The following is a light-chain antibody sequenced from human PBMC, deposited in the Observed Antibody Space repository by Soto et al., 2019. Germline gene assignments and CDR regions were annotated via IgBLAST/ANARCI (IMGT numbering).Light chain of an antibody. CDR2: STN. V-gene: IGLV8-61*01. Sequence: QAVVTQEPSFSVSPGGTVTLTCGLSSGSVSSSYYPSWYQQIPGQAPRTLIYSTNTRSSGVPDRFSGSILGNKAALTITGAQADDECDYYCVLYVGSGISVFGTGTKVTVL. J-gene: IGLJ1*01. CDR1: SGSVSSSYY. CDR3: VLYVGSGISV.